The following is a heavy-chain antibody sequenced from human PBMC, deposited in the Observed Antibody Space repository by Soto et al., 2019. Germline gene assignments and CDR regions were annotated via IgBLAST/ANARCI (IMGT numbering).Heavy chain of an antibody. CDR1: GGTFSSYA. D-gene: IGHD3-10*01. CDR3: ARDRGLIRAFDI. CDR2: IIPIFGTA. J-gene: IGHJ3*02. V-gene: IGHV1-69*01. Sequence: QVQLVQSGAEVKKPGSSVKVSCKASGGTFSSYAISWVRQAPGQGLEWMGGIIPIFGTANYAQKFEGRVTITEDESTSTAYVELSSLRSEDTAMYYCARDRGLIRAFDIWGQGTMVTVSS.